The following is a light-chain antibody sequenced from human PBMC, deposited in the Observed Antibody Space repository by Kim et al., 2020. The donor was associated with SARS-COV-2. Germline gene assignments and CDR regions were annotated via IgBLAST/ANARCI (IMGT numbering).Light chain of an antibody. CDR3: ATWDDSLNAYV. CDR1: SSNIGRRS. J-gene: IGLJ1*01. Sequence: GQRVTISCSGSSSNIGRRSVNWFLQLPGTTPKLLLYNDNQRPSGVSDRFSGSRSGTSASLAISGLQSEDGADFYCATWDDSLNAYVFGTGTKVTVL. V-gene: IGLV1-44*01. CDR2: NDN.